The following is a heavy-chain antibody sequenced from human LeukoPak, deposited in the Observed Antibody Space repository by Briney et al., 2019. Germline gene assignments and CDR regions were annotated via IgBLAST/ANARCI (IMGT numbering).Heavy chain of an antibody. CDR1: GFTFSSYS. J-gene: IGHJ4*02. CDR2: VSSSGSYI. CDR3: ARDRRDISGYSHFDY. V-gene: IGHV3-21*01. D-gene: IGHD3-22*01. Sequence: GGSLRLSCAASGFTFSSYSMNWGRQAPGTGLEWASSVSSSGSYIYYADSVKGRFTISRDNAKNSLYLQMNSLRAEDTAVYYCARDRRDISGYSHFDYWGQGTLVTVSS.